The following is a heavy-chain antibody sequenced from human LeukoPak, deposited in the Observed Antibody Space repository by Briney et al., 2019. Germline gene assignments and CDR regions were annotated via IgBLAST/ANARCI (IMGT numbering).Heavy chain of an antibody. Sequence: PGGSLRLSCAASGFTFSSYSMNWVRQAPGKGLEWVSCISSTRTYIYYAGSVKGRFTISRDNAKNSLYLQMNSLRAEDTAVYYCARGRGSSYYYYYMDVWGKGTTVTVSS. V-gene: IGHV3-21*01. CDR1: GFTFSSYS. CDR3: ARGRGSSYYYYYMDV. CDR2: ISSTRTYI. D-gene: IGHD6-13*01. J-gene: IGHJ6*03.